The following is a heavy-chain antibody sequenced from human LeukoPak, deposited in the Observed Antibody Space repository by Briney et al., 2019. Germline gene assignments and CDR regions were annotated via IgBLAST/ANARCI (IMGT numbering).Heavy chain of an antibody. CDR1: GFTFSSYA. D-gene: IGHD3-9*01. V-gene: IGHV3-23*01. CDR2: ISGSGGST. CDR3: ARDPGYDILTGYPADY. Sequence: GGSLRLSCAASGFTFSSYAMSWVRQAPGKGLEWVSAISGSGGSTYYADSAKGRFTISRDNSKNTLYLQMNSLRAEDTAVYYCARDPGYDILTGYPADYWGQGTLVTVSS. J-gene: IGHJ4*02.